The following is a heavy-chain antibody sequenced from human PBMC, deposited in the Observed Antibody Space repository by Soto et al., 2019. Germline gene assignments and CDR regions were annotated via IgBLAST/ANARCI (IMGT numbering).Heavy chain of an antibody. CDR1: GGTFSSYA. Sequence: ASVKVSCKASGGTFSSYAISWVRQAPGQGLEWMGGIIPIFGTANYAQKFQGRVTITADESTSTAYMERSSLRSEDTAVYYCARARGSAPDTWFDPWGQGTLVTVSS. CDR3: ARARGSAPDTWFDP. J-gene: IGHJ5*02. V-gene: IGHV1-69*13. CDR2: IIPIFGTA. D-gene: IGHD1-26*01.